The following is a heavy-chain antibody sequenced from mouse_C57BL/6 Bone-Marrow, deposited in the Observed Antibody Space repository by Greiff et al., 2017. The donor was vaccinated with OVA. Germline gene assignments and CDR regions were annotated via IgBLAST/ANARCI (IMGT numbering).Heavy chain of an antibody. J-gene: IGHJ1*03. Sequence: QVQLQQSGAELVKPGASVKISCKASGYAFSSYWMNWVKQRPGKGLEWIGQIYPGDGDTNYNGKFKGKATLTADKSSSTAYMQLSSLTSEDSAVDFCARRGYYGNYWYFEVWGTGTTVTVSS. CDR3: ARRGYYGNYWYFEV. D-gene: IGHD2-1*01. CDR1: GYAFSSYW. V-gene: IGHV1-80*01. CDR2: IYPGDGDT.